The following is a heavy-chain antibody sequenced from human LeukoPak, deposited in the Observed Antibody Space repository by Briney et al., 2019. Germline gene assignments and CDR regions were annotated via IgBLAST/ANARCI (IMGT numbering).Heavy chain of an antibody. CDR3: ARDNGLWASPPDY. V-gene: IGHV3-48*01. J-gene: IGHJ4*02. Sequence: PGGSLRLSCAASGFTFSSYSMNWVRQAPGKGLEWVSYISSTGNTIYYADSVKGRFTISRDSARNSLYLQMNSLRAEDTAVYYCARDNGLWASPPDYWGQGTLVTVSS. D-gene: IGHD3-16*01. CDR2: ISSTGNTI. CDR1: GFTFSSYS.